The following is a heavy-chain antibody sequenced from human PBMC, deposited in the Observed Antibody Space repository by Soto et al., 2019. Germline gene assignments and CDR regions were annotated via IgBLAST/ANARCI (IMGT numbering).Heavy chain of an antibody. CDR3: ARDRTGGVEDIYYFDY. Sequence: EVQLVESGGGLVQPGGSLRLSCAASGFTFSSYEMNWVRQAPGKGLEWVSYISSSGSTIYYADSVKGRFTISRDNAKNSLYLQMNSLRAEDTAVYYCARDRTGGVEDIYYFDYWGQGTLVTVSS. CDR1: GFTFSSYE. CDR2: ISSSGSTI. D-gene: IGHD3-16*01. J-gene: IGHJ4*02. V-gene: IGHV3-48*03.